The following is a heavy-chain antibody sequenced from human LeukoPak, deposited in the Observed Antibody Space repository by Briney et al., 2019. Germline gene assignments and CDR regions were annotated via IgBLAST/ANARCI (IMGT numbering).Heavy chain of an antibody. V-gene: IGHV3-23*01. Sequence: GGSLRLSCAASGFSFSSYAMSWVRQAPGKGLEWVAAISRSGGSTYYADSVKGRFTISRDNSKNTLYLQMNSLRAEDTALYYCARSLVVVRGVYLWGQGTLVTVSS. CDR2: ISRSGGST. J-gene: IGHJ4*02. CDR3: ARSLVVVRGVYL. D-gene: IGHD3-10*01. CDR1: GFSFSSYA.